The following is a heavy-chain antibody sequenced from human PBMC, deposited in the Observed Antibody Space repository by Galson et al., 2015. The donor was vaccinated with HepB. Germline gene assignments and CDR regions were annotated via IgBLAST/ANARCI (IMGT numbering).Heavy chain of an antibody. Sequence: SLRLSCAASGFTFSTYSMNWVRQAPGKGLEWVSFISSGGGTIHYADSVKGRFTISRDNAKNSLYLQMSGLRAEDTALYYCARACSSSTCYPYYYYYMDVWGEGTTVTVSS. CDR1: GFTFSTYS. J-gene: IGHJ6*03. V-gene: IGHV3-48*01. D-gene: IGHD2-2*01. CDR3: ARACSSSTCYPYYYYYMDV. CDR2: ISSGGGTI.